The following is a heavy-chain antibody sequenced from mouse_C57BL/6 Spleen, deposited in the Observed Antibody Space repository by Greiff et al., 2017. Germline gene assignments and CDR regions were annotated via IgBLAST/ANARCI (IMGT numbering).Heavy chain of an antibody. J-gene: IGHJ4*01. Sequence: DVMLVASGGGLVQPGGSLKLSCAASGFTFSDYYMYWVRQTPETRLEWVAYISNGGGSTYYPAPVKGRFTISRDNAKNTLYLRMSRLKSEDKAMYECARHGELYAMDYGGQGTSVTVSS. CDR1: GFTFSDYY. CDR3: ARHGELYAMDY. CDR2: ISNGGGST. V-gene: IGHV5-12*01. D-gene: IGHD4-1*01.